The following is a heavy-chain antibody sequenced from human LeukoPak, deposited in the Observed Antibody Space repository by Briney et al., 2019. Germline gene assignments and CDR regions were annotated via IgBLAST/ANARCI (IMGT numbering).Heavy chain of an antibody. J-gene: IGHJ4*02. V-gene: IGHV3-23*01. D-gene: IGHD6-13*01. Sequence: QTGGLRLSCAASGFTFSSYAMSWVRQAPGKGLEWVSAISGSGGSTYYADSVKGRFTISRDNSKNTLYLQMNSLRAEDTAVYYCAKGAAAGLAFDYWGQGTLVTVSS. CDR2: ISGSGGST. CDR1: GFTFSSYA. CDR3: AKGAAAGLAFDY.